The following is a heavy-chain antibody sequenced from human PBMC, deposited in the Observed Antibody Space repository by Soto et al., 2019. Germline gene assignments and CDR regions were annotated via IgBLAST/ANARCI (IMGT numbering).Heavy chain of an antibody. D-gene: IGHD4-17*01. Sequence: QVQLVESGGGVVQPGRSLRLSCAASGFTFSNYGMHWVRQAPGKGLEWMAVISYDGSNEYYADSVKGRFSISRDNSMNTRPLQTNSLRAEDSAVYYCARSIYGDYAYFFDYWVQGAMVSVSS. CDR3: ARSIYGDYAYFFDY. CDR2: ISYDGSNE. J-gene: IGHJ4*02. CDR1: GFTFSNYG. V-gene: IGHV3-33*01.